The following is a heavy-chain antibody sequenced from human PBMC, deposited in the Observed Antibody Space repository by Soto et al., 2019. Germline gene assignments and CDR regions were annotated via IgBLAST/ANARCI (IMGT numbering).Heavy chain of an antibody. CDR3: ARGGFQLLPDY. V-gene: IGHV4-30-2*06. J-gene: IGHJ4*02. Sequence: SETLSLTCEVSGDSINSDSHSWSWIRQSPGRGLEWIGYIYYTGSTYYNPSLKSRVTISLDTSKNQFSLRLTSVTAADTAVYFCARGGFQLLPDYGGRGTLVPVSS. CDR2: IYYTGST. D-gene: IGHD2-2*01. CDR1: GDSINSDSHS.